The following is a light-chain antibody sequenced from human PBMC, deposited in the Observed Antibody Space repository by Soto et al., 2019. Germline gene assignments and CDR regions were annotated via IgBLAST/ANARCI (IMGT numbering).Light chain of an antibody. Sequence: QSVLAQPPSVSGAPGQSVTISCTGSSSNIGAGYDVHWYQQRPGTAPKLLIFGNINRPSGVPDRFSGSKSGTSASLAITGIQAEDEGDYYCQSYDSTLSALYVFGTGKKVTV. J-gene: IGLJ1*01. CDR3: QSYDSTLSALYV. CDR1: SSNIGAGYD. V-gene: IGLV1-40*01. CDR2: GNI.